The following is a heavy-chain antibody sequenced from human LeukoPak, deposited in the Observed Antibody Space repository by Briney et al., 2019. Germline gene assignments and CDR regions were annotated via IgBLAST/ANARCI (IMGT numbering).Heavy chain of an antibody. D-gene: IGHD3-22*01. Sequence: SETLSLTCTVSGGSISSSSYYWGWIRQPPGKGLEWIGSIYYSGSTYYNPSLKSRVTISVDTSKNQFSLKLSSVTAADTAVYYCARSRHTQRYYYDSSGYYPFDYWGQGTLVTVSS. V-gene: IGHV4-39*01. CDR2: IYYSGST. J-gene: IGHJ4*02. CDR3: ARSRHTQRYYYDSSGYYPFDY. CDR1: GGSISSSSYY.